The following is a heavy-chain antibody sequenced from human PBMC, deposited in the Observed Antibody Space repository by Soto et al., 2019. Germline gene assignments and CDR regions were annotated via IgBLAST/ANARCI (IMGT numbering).Heavy chain of an antibody. V-gene: IGHV3-23*01. D-gene: IGHD6-13*01. CDR3: AKDFAAGTVYYGMDV. J-gene: IGHJ6*02. CDR1: GFTFSSYA. Sequence: EVQLLESGGGLGQPGGSLRLSCAASGFTFSSYAMSWVRQAPGKGLEWVSAISGSGGSTYYADSVKGRFTISRDNSKNTLYLQMNSLRAEDTAVYYCAKDFAAGTVYYGMDVWGQGTTVTVSS. CDR2: ISGSGGST.